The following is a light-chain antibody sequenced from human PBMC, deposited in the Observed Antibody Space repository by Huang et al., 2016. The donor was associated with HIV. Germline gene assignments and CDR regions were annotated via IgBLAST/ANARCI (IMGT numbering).Light chain of an antibody. Sequence: QLTQSPSSLSASDGDRVTIACRASHGINAYLAWYQQKPGRAPKLLIYDASTLQTGVPSRFSGFGSGTAFSLTITSLQPDDFAVYYCQQLSAYPLSFGPGTTVD. CDR1: HGINAY. CDR2: DAS. J-gene: IGKJ3*01. V-gene: IGKV1-9*01. CDR3: QQLSAYPLS.